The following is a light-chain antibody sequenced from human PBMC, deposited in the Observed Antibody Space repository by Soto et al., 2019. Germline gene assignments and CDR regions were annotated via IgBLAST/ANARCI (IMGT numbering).Light chain of an antibody. V-gene: IGKV3-11*01. CDR1: QSVSSY. J-gene: IGKJ4*01. Sequence: EIVLTQSPATLSLSPGERATLSCRASQSVSSYLAWYQQKPGQAPTLLIYDASNRATGIPARFSGSGSGTDFTLTISSLEPEDFAVYYCQQRGNCPRTFGEGTKVEIK. CDR3: QQRGNCPRT. CDR2: DAS.